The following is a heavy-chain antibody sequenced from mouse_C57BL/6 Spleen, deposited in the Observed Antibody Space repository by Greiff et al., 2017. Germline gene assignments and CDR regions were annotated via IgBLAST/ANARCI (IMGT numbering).Heavy chain of an antibody. CDR3: ARSLSDGYVYYYAMDY. D-gene: IGHD2-3*01. CDR1: GYTFTDYY. J-gene: IGHJ4*01. Sequence: EVQLQQSGPELVKPGASVKISCKASGYTFTDYYMNWVKKSHGKSLEWIGDINPNNGGTSYNQKFKGKATLTVDKSSSTAYMELRSLTSEDSAVYYCARSLSDGYVYYYAMDYWGQGTSVTVSS. V-gene: IGHV1-26*01. CDR2: INPNNGGT.